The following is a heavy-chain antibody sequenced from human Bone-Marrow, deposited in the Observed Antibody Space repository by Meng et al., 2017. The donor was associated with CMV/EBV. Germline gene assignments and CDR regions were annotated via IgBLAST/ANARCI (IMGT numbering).Heavy chain of an antibody. CDR3: TIFDY. J-gene: IGHJ4*02. Sequence: GSLRLSCAASGFTFSDYWMSWVRQAPGKGLEWVANIKQDGSEKYYVDSVKGRFTISRDNAKNSLSLQMNSLRAEDTAVYYCTIFDYWGQGTLVTVSS. CDR2: IKQDGSEK. V-gene: IGHV3-7*01. CDR1: GFTFSDYW.